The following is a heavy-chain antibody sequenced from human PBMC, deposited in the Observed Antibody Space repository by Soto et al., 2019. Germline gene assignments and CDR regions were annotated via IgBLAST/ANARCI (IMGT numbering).Heavy chain of an antibody. J-gene: IGHJ4*02. V-gene: IGHV4-59*01. D-gene: IGHD3-10*01. CDR1: GGSISSYY. Sequence: SETLSLTCTGSGGSISSYYWSWIRQPPGKGLEWIGYIYYSGSTNYNPSLKSRVTISVDTSKNQFSLKLSSVTAADTAVYYCARSIPYYYGSGSYFSTYYFDYWGQGTLVTVSS. CDR2: IYYSGST. CDR3: ARSIPYYYGSGSYFSTYYFDY.